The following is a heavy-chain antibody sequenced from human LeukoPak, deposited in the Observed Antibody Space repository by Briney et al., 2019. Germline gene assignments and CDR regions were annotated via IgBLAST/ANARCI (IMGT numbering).Heavy chain of an antibody. CDR3: ARDNSVRDEAWWFNP. V-gene: IGHV4-39*02. D-gene: IGHD5-24*01. Sequence: SETLSLTCTVSGVSISSSSYYWGWIRQPPGKGLEWIGSIYYSGSTYYNPSLKSRVTISVDTSKNQFSLKLSSVTAVDTAVYYCARDNSVRDEAWWFNPWGQGTLVTVSS. CDR2: IYYSGST. CDR1: GVSISSSSYY. J-gene: IGHJ5*02.